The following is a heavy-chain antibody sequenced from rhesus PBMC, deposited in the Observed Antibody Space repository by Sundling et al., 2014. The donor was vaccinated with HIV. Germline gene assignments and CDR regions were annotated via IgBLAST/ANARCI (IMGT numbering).Heavy chain of an antibody. Sequence: QVQLQESGPGLVKPSETLSLTCAVSGGSFSGYFWGWIRQPPGKGLEWIGYISGSSGSTDYNPSLKSRVTISTDTSKNQFSLKLSSVTAADTAVYYCARVDGLRGFDFWGQGLRV. V-gene: IGHV4-165*01. J-gene: IGHJ3*01. CDR1: GGSFSGYF. CDR3: ARVDGLRGFDF. D-gene: IGHD2-39*01. CDR2: ISGSSGST.